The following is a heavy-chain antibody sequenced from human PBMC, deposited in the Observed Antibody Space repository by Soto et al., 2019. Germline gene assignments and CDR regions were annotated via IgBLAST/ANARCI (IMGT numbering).Heavy chain of an antibody. D-gene: IGHD4-4*01. CDR3: ARDRGQYYYGMDI. Sequence: GGALRLSCAASGFPFSRYGMHWVRQAPHKGLEWVAVIWYDGNYRSYADSVKGRFTISRDNSKNTVYLQMNSRRAEDTAVYYWARDRGQYYYGMDIWGQGTTVTVS. CDR2: IWYDGNYR. CDR1: GFPFSRYG. V-gene: IGHV3-33*01. J-gene: IGHJ6*02.